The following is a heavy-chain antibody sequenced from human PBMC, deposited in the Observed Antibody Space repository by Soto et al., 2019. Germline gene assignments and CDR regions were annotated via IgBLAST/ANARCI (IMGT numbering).Heavy chain of an antibody. Sequence: QVQLVESGGGVVQPGRSLRLSCAASGFTVSNNGMHWVRQAPGKGLEWVAVLWYDGSLEYYADSVKGRFTISRDNSKNTLYRPMNSVRDEDTALYYCASGSGSNHGQCDYWGQGTLVTVSS. CDR1: GFTVSNNG. CDR3: ASGSGSNHGQCDY. J-gene: IGHJ4*02. CDR2: LWYDGSLE. D-gene: IGHD2-15*01. V-gene: IGHV3-33*01.